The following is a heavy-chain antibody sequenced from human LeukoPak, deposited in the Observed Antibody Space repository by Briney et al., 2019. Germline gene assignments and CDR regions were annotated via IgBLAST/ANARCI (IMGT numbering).Heavy chain of an antibody. D-gene: IGHD2-8*02. Sequence: SVKVSCKASGGTFSSYAISWVRQAPGQGLEWMGGIIPIFGTANYAQKFQGRVTITTDESTSTAYMELSSLRSEDTAVYYCARENMRWGTNFDYWGQGTLVTVSS. J-gene: IGHJ4*02. V-gene: IGHV1-69*05. CDR2: IIPIFGTA. CDR1: GGTFSSYA. CDR3: ARENMRWGTNFDY.